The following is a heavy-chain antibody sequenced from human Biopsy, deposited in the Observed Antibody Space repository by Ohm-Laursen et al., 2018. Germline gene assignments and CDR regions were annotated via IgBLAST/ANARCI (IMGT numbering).Heavy chain of an antibody. Sequence: SETLSLTCTVSGDSISSSYWSWIRQPPGKGLEWIGYVYYTGSTDYNPSLQSRVTISVDTSKNHFSLRLRSVAPADTAIYYCARDRGYYSDRTVPGYFDLWGRGTLVTVSS. CDR1: GDSISSSY. J-gene: IGHJ2*01. CDR2: VYYTGST. CDR3: ARDRGYYSDRTVPGYFDL. D-gene: IGHD3-22*01. V-gene: IGHV4-59*01.